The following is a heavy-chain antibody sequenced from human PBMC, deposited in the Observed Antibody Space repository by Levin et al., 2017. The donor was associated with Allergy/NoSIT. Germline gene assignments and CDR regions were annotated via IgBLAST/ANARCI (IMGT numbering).Heavy chain of an antibody. CDR3: ARGSWGIAAAGSFDY. J-gene: IGHJ4*02. Sequence: GESLKISCAASGFTFSSYSMNWVRQAPGKGLEWVSSISSSSSYIYYADSVKGRFTISRDNAKNSLYLQMNSLRAEDTAVYYCARGSWGIAAAGSFDYWGQGTLVTVSS. CDR2: ISSSSSYI. V-gene: IGHV3-21*01. D-gene: IGHD6-13*01. CDR1: GFTFSSYS.